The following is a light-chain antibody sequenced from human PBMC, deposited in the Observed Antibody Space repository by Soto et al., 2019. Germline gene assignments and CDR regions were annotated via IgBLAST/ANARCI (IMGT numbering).Light chain of an antibody. CDR3: QKYSSVPV. J-gene: IGKJ3*01. CDR2: AAS. CDR1: QGIRNF. Sequence: IQMPQSPTSLSASVGDRVTITCRASQGIRNFVAWYQQKPGKAPKPLIYAASTLQSGVPSRFSGSGSGTDFTLTINSLQPEDVATYSCQKYSSVPVFGPGTKVEIK. V-gene: IGKV1-27*01.